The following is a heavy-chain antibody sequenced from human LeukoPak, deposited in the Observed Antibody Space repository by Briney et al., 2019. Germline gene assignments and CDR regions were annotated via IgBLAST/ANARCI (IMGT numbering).Heavy chain of an antibody. CDR2: IYSGGST. D-gene: IGHD4-23*01. CDR3: ARRTVVTPGWFDP. Sequence: GGSLRLSCTASGFTDYMTWVRQAPGKGLEWVSVIYSGGSTYYADSVKGRFSVSRDNSKNTLYLQMNSLRAEDTAVYYCARRTVVTPGWFDPWGQGTLVTVSS. CDR1: GFTDY. J-gene: IGHJ5*02. V-gene: IGHV3-53*01.